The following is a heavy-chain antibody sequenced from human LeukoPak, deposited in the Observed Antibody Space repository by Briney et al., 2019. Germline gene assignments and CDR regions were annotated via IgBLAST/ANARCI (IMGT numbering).Heavy chain of an antibody. D-gene: IGHD4-17*01. V-gene: IGHV3-30-3*01. CDR3: ARGGHDYGDPDAFDI. CDR2: ISYDGSNK. Sequence: PGRSLRLSCAASGFTFSSYAMHWVRRAPGKGLEWVAVISYDGSNKYYADSVKGRFTISRDNSKNTLYLQMNSLRAEDTAVYYCARGGHDYGDPDAFDIWGQGTMVTVSS. J-gene: IGHJ3*02. CDR1: GFTFSSYA.